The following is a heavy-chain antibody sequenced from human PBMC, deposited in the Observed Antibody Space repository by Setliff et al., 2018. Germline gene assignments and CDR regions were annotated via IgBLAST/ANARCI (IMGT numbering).Heavy chain of an antibody. CDR2: ISASNGKT. J-gene: IGHJ1*01. CDR1: GSTFTNFG. V-gene: IGHV1-18*01. D-gene: IGHD3-3*01. CDR3: ARNIMIFGVLNTAEYFQH. Sequence: ASVKVSCKASGSTFTNFGISWVREAPGQGLEWMGWISASNGKTNYAQKFQGRVTMTTDTSTSTAYMDLRSLRSDDTAVYYCARNIMIFGVLNTAEYFQHWGQGTLGTSPQ.